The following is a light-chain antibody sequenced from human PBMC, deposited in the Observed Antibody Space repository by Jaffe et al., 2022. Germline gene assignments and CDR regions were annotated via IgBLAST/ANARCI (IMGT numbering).Light chain of an antibody. V-gene: IGLV1-51*01. CDR1: SSNIGNNY. Sequence: QSVLTQPPSVSAAPGQKVTISCSGSSSNIGNNYVSWYQQLPGTAPKLLIYDNNKRPSGIPDRFSGSKSGTSATLGITGLQTGDEADYYCGTWDSSLSARIWVFGGGTKLTVL. J-gene: IGLJ3*02. CDR3: GTWDSSLSARIWV. CDR2: DNN.